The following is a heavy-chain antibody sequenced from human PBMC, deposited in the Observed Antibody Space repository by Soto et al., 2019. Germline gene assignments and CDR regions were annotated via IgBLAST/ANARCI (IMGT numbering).Heavy chain of an antibody. V-gene: IGHV4-30-4*01. CDR1: WGSISSGCCY. CDR2: SSYSGNP. CDR3: ATSSLYGMDV. J-gene: IGHJ6*02. Sequence: SETISFSYCVSWGSISSGCCYWSWIRQPPGKGLEWIGNSSYSGNPYYNRSLKSRLIISIDTSKNQFSLKVGSVTAADTAVYYLATSSLYGMDVWGQGSTVTVSS.